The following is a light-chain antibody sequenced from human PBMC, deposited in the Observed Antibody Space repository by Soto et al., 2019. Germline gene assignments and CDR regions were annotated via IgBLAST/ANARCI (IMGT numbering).Light chain of an antibody. CDR1: QSVSSY. J-gene: IGKJ2*01. CDR2: DAS. Sequence: EIVLTQSPATLSLSPGERATLSCRASQSVSSYLAWYQQKPGPAPRLLIYDASNRATGIPARYSASGSGTDFTLTISSLEPEDFAVYYCQQRSNWPPYTFGQGTKLEIK. CDR3: QQRSNWPPYT. V-gene: IGKV3-11*01.